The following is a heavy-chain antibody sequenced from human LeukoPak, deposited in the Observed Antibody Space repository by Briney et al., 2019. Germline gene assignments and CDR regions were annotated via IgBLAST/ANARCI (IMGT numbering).Heavy chain of an antibody. J-gene: IGHJ4*02. V-gene: IGHV3-30*02. Sequence: PGGSLRLSCAASGFSLSSCGMHWVRQAPGKGLEWVAFIWYDGNNKYYADSVKGRFTISRDSSKNTLYLQMNSLRAEDRAVYYCAKDPLQYGSGSYYFDYWGQGTLVTVSS. CDR2: IWYDGNNK. CDR1: GFSLSSCG. CDR3: AKDPLQYGSGSYYFDY. D-gene: IGHD3-10*01.